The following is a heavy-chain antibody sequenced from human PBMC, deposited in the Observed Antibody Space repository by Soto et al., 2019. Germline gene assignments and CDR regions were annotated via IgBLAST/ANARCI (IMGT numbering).Heavy chain of an antibody. J-gene: IGHJ6*02. V-gene: IGHV1-8*01. CDR3: ARVLRDSTIFGVVPHYYYYYGMDV. D-gene: IGHD3-3*01. CDR1: GYTFTSYD. CDR2: MNPNSGNT. Sequence: GASVKVSCKASGYTFTSYDINWVRQATGQGLEWMGWMNPNSGNTGYAKKFQGRVTMTRNTSISTAYMEQSSLRSEDTAVYYCARVLRDSTIFGVVPHYYYYYGMDVWGQGTTVTVSS.